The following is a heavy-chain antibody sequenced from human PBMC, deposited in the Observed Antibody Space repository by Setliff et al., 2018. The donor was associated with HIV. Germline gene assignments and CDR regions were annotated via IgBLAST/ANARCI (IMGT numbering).Heavy chain of an antibody. CDR2: IIPIFGTA. Sequence: SVKVSCKASGGTFSSYAISWVRQAPGQGLEWMGGIIPIFGTANYAQKFQGRVTITADESTSTAYMELSSLRSEDTAVYYCAREREIVGAGNYMDVWGQGTTVTVSS. CDR3: AREREIVGAGNYMDV. D-gene: IGHD1-26*01. CDR1: GGTFSSYA. V-gene: IGHV1-69*13. J-gene: IGHJ6*03.